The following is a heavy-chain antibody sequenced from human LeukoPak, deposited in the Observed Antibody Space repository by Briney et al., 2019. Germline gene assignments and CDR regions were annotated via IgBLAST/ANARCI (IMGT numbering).Heavy chain of an antibody. Sequence: SETLSLTCTVSGGSFIGGSMNDFSWSWIRQPPGKGPQCVATLYYNGDTVYNPSLKSRVTISIDTSKDQFSLRLTSVTAADTAVYYCARDHADTARAGWFDPWGQGTLVTVSS. J-gene: IGHJ5*02. CDR1: GGSFIGGSMNDFS. CDR3: ARDHADTARAGWFDP. D-gene: IGHD5-18*01. V-gene: IGHV4-61*08. CDR2: LYYNGDT.